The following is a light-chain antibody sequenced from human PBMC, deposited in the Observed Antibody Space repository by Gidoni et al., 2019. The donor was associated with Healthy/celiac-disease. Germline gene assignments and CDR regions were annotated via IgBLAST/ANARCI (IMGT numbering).Light chain of an antibody. CDR2: WAS. V-gene: IGKV4-1*01. CDR3: QQYYNTPRT. J-gene: IGKJ2*01. CDR1: KSVLYSSNNNNF. Sequence: DIVMTQSPEPRAVSLGERSTINCKSSKSVLYSSNNNNFLAWYQQKPGQPPKFLIYWASTLESGVPSRFSGSGSGTDFTLTISSLQADDVAVYYCQQYYNTPRTFGQGTKLEIK.